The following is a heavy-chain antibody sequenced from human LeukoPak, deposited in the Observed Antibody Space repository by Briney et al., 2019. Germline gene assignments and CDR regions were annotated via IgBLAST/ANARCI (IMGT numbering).Heavy chain of an antibody. CDR2: ISGSGGST. Sequence: GGSLRLSCAASGFTFSSYAMSWVRQAPGKGLEWVSAISGSGGSTYFADSVKGRFTISRDNSKNTLYLQMNSLRSDDTAVYYCARDGRLVATITSDDAFDIWGQGTIVTVSS. CDR3: ARDGRLVATITSDDAFDI. V-gene: IGHV3-23*01. D-gene: IGHD5-12*01. J-gene: IGHJ3*02. CDR1: GFTFSSYA.